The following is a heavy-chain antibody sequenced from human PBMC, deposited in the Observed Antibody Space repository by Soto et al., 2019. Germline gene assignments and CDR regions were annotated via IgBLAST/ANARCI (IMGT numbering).Heavy chain of an antibody. J-gene: IGHJ4*02. CDR2: IRSKTHNYAT. CDR3: TRSGGSYSFGY. D-gene: IGHD1-26*01. CDR1: GFTLSGSP. Sequence: EVQLVESGGGLVQPGESLKLSVAASGFTLSGSPLHWVGRASGKGLEWVGRIRSKTHNYATDYIASVKGRFTMSRDDSNNTAYLQMNGLKTDDTAVYYCTRSGGSYSFGYWGQGTLVTVSS. V-gene: IGHV3-73*02.